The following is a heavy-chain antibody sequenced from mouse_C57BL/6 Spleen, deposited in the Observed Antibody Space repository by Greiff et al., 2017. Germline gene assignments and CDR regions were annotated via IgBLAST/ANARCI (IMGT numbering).Heavy chain of an antibody. CDR3: ARFYYGNYEGYFDV. D-gene: IGHD2-1*01. CDR1: GYTFTSYW. V-gene: IGHV1-53*01. J-gene: IGHJ1*03. CDR2: INPSNGGT. Sequence: QVHVKQPGTELVKPGASVKLSCKASGYTFTSYWMHWVKQRPGQGLEWIGNINPSNGGTNYNEKFKSKATLTVDKSSSTAYMQLSSLTSEDSAVYYCARFYYGNYEGYFDVWGTGTTVTVSS.